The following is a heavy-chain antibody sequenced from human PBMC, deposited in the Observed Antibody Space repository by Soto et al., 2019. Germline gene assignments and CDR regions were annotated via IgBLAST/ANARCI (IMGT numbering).Heavy chain of an antibody. CDR1: GFTFSHHS. CDR3: VRGKEAGVWFEP. V-gene: IGHV1-3*04. J-gene: IGHJ5*02. D-gene: IGHD3-10*01. Sequence: ASVKVSCKASGFTFSHHSIHWVRQAPGQRLEWMGWINSDTGYTKYSQKFQARLTITWDSSAKTAYMGLSSLQSEDTAVDYGVRGKEAGVWFEPWGQGTLVAVSS. CDR2: INSDTGYT.